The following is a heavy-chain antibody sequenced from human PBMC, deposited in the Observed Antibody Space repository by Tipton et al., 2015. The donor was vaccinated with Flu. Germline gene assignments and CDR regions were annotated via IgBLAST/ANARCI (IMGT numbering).Heavy chain of an antibody. J-gene: IGHJ4*02. CDR2: IYSGGYT. D-gene: IGHD6-19*01. Sequence: SLRLSCAVSGFTVSSSYMSWVRQAPGKGLEWVSVIYSGGYTYYADSVKGRFTISRDISKNTLYLQMNSLRAEDTAVYYCARDRGSGLAYWGQGILVTVSS. CDR1: GFTVSSSY. V-gene: IGHV3-66*01. CDR3: ARDRGSGLAY.